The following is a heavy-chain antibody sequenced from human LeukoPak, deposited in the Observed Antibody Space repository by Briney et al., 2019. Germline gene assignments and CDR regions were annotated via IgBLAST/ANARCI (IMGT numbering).Heavy chain of an antibody. V-gene: IGHV1-46*01. CDR2: INPSGGST. CDR3: ARGPLFGAIRGDAFDI. J-gene: IGHJ3*02. D-gene: IGHD3-10*02. Sequence: GASVEVSCKASGYTFTSYYMHWVRQAPGQGLEWMGIINPSGGSTSYAQKFQGRVTMTRDTSTSTVYMELSSLRSEDTAVYYCARGPLFGAIRGDAFDIWGQGTMVTVSS. CDR1: GYTFTSYY.